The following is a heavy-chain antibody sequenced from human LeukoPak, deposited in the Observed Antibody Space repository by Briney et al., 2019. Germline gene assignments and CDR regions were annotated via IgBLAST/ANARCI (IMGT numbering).Heavy chain of an antibody. CDR1: GYSISTGYY. Sequence: SETLSLTCTVSGYSISTGYYWDWIRQPPGKGLEWIGTFYHGGSTYYNPSLKSRVTISVDTSKNQFSLNLTSVTAADTAVYYCARVVEFSNYWFDPWGHGTLVTVSS. CDR3: ARVVEFSNYWFDP. J-gene: IGHJ5*02. D-gene: IGHD1-26*01. CDR2: FYHGGST. V-gene: IGHV4-38-2*02.